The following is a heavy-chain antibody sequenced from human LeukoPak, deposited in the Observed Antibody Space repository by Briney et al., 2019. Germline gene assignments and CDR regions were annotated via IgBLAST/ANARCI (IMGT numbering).Heavy chain of an antibody. D-gene: IGHD3-3*01. CDR2: INYSGRT. V-gene: IGHV4-34*01. CDR1: GGSFSGYY. J-gene: IGHJ4*02. Sequence: SETLSLPCAVYGGSFSGYYWSWIRQPPGKGLEWIGEINYSGRTNYNPSLKSRVTISVDTSKNQYSVKLSSVTAADTGVYYCARGHKYYDFWSGYYTGMEYWGQGTLVTVSS. CDR3: ARGHKYYDFWSGYYTGMEY.